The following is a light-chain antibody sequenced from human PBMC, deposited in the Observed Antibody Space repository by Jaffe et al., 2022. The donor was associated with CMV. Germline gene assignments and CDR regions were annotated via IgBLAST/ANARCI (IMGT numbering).Light chain of an antibody. CDR3: QSADSSGTHE. Sequence: SYELTQPPSVSVSPGQTARITCSGDALPKQYAYWYQQKPGQAPVLVIYKDSERPSGIPERFSGSSSGTTVTLTISGVQAEDEADYYCQSADSSGTHEFGGGTKLTVL. J-gene: IGLJ3*02. CDR1: ALPKQY. CDR2: KDS. V-gene: IGLV3-25*03.